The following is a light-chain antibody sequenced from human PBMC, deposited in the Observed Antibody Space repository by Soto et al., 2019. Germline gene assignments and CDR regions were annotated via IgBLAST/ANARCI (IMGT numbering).Light chain of an antibody. J-gene: IGLJ3*02. CDR1: SSDVGGYNY. CDR2: DVN. Sequence: QSALTQPASVSGSPGQSITISCTGTSSDVGGYNYVSWYQQRPGKAPKLMIYDVNNRPSGVSNRFSAYKSGNTASLTISGLQDEDEADYYCSSYSSTTTLVFGGGTKLTVL. V-gene: IGLV2-14*01. CDR3: SSYSSTTTLV.